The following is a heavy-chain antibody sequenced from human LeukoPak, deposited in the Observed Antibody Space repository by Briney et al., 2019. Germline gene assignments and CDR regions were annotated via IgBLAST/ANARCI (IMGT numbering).Heavy chain of an antibody. J-gene: IGHJ5*02. CDR3: ARGRRRGLWSWFDP. CDR2: ISSGSKTI. D-gene: IGHD1-1*01. V-gene: IGHV3-48*02. CDR1: GFNFNSYT. Sequence: GGSLRLSCAASGFNFNSYTMKWVRQAPGKGLEWISSISSGSKTIYYADSVKGRFTISRDNAKNSLYLQMSSLRDEDTAVYYCARGRRRGLWSWFDPWGQGTLVTVSS.